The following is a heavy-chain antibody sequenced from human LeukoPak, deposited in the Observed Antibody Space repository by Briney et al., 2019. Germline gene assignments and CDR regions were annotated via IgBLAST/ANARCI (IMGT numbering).Heavy chain of an antibody. Sequence: GGSLRLSCAASGFTFSDYYMSWIRQAPGKGLECVSYISSSGSTIYYADSVKGRFTISRDNAKNSLYLQMNSLRAEDTAVYYCARAYCSGGSCYFSNGMDVWGQGTTVTVSS. J-gene: IGHJ6*02. D-gene: IGHD2-15*01. CDR2: ISSSGSTI. V-gene: IGHV3-11*01. CDR3: ARAYCSGGSCYFSNGMDV. CDR1: GFTFSDYY.